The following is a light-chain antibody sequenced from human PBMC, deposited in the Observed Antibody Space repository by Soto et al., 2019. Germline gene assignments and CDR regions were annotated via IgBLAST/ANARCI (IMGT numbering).Light chain of an antibody. CDR2: RTN. Sequence: QSVLTQPPSVSATTGQRVTISCSGGSSNIGINTVNWYQQLPGTAPKILIYRTNQRPSGVPDRFSGSRSGTSASLAIGGLQSEDEATYHCAAWDDSLNGPLFGGGTKLTVL. J-gene: IGLJ2*01. V-gene: IGLV1-44*01. CDR3: AAWDDSLNGPL. CDR1: SSNIGINT.